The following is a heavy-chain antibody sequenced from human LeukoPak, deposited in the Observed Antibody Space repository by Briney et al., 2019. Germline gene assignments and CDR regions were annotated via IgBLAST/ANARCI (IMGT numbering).Heavy chain of an antibody. J-gene: IGHJ4*02. D-gene: IGHD2-15*01. CDR1: GGSISSSTYY. V-gene: IGHV4-39*07. Sequence: SETLSLTCTVSGGSISSSTYYWGWIRQPPGKGLEWIGSIYYSGSTYYSPSLKSRVTISVDKSKNQFSLTLSSVTAADTAVYYCASPSGASTWWGQGTLVTVSS. CDR2: IYYSGST. CDR3: ASPSGASTW.